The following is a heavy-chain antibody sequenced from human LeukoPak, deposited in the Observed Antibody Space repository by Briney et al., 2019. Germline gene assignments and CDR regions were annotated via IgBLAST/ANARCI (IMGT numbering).Heavy chain of an antibody. CDR3: AKGRLPTDY. Sequence: GRSLRLSCAASGFTFSSFAMSWVRQDPGKGLEWVSEMTYSDDSIDYADSVKGRFTISRDNSKNTLYQQMNSLRAEDPAVYYCAKGRLPTDYWGQGGLVTVCS. J-gene: IGHJ4*02. CDR2: MTYSDDSI. CDR1: GFTFSSFA. V-gene: IGHV3-23*01.